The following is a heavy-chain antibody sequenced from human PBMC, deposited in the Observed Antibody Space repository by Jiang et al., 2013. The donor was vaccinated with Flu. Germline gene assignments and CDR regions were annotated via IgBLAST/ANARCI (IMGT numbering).Heavy chain of an antibody. J-gene: IGHJ4*02. CDR3: VKDPFDRAATNDY. CDR2: ISSNGGST. V-gene: IGHV3-64D*08. D-gene: IGHD6-13*01. Sequence: PGKGLEYVSAISSNGGSTYYADSVKGRFTISRDNSKNTLYLQMSSLRAEDTAVYYCVKDPFDRAATNDYWGQGTLVTVSS.